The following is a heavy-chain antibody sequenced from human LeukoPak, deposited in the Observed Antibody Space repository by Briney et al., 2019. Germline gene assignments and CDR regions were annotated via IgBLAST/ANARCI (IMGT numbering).Heavy chain of an antibody. Sequence: SVKVSCKASGGTFSSYAISWERHAPGQGLEWMGGIIPIFGTANYAQKFQGRVTITTDESTSTAYMELSSLRSEDTAVYYCARSDRNDFWSGYHSYYYYYMDVWGKGTTVTVSS. CDR3: ARSDRNDFWSGYHSYYYYYMDV. CDR2: IIPIFGTA. V-gene: IGHV1-69*05. CDR1: GGTFSSYA. J-gene: IGHJ6*03. D-gene: IGHD3-3*01.